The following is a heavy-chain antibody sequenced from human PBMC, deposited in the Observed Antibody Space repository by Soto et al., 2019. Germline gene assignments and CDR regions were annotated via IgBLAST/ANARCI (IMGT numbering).Heavy chain of an antibody. V-gene: IGHV3-74*01. Sequence: GWSLRLSCAPSAFTFVNYWMQWVRQAPGKWLVGVSRISDYGRRNYADSVKDRSIISRDDARSELYLQLNDLRVEHTATYYCARGGLEPFDHWGQGALVTFAS. CDR3: ARGGLEPFDH. CDR2: ISDYGRR. D-gene: IGHD1-1*01. J-gene: IGHJ4*02. CDR1: AFTFVNYW.